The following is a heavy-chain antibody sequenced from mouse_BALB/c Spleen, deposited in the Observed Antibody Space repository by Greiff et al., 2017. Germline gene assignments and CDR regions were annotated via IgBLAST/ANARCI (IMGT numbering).Heavy chain of an antibody. V-gene: IGHV1S81*02. J-gene: IGHJ3*01. D-gene: IGHD2-1*01. CDR1: GYTFTSYY. CDR3: TRRDYGNYVGWFAY. Sequence: VQLQQSGAELVKPGASVKLSCKASGYTFTSYYMYWVKQRPGQGLEWIGEINPSNGGTNFNEKFKSKATLTVDKSSSTAYMQLSSLTSEDSAVYYCTRRDYGNYVGWFAYWGQGTLVTVSA. CDR2: INPSNGGT.